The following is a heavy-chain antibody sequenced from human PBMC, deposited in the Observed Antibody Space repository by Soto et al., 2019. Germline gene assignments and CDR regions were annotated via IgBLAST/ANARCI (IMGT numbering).Heavy chain of an antibody. J-gene: IGHJ6*02. Sequence: QVQLQQSGPGLVKPSQTLSLTCDISGDNVSTYSAAWNWIRQSPSRGLEWLGRTYYRSEWYNDYALSVKSRITINADASKNQFSLHLTSVTPEDTAVYFCARDPVYARGHPHYFYYGMDVWGQGTTVTVSS. CDR2: TYYRSEWYN. CDR1: GDNVSTYSAA. V-gene: IGHV6-1*01. CDR3: ARDPVYARGHPHYFYYGMDV. D-gene: IGHD3-10*02.